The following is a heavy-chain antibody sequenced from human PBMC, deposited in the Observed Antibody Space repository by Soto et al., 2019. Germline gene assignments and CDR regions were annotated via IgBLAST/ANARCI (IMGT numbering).Heavy chain of an antibody. Sequence: PSETLSLTCVVSGYSISSDYYWGWIRQPPGKGLEWIGSIYQSSYTYYNSSLKSRVAISIDTSRNQFSLQLSSVTVADTAVYYCAAYRQSLPSRMWGQGIVLTVS. V-gene: IGHV4-38-2*01. CDR3: AAYRQSLPSRM. D-gene: IGHD5-12*01. J-gene: IGHJ1*01. CDR1: GYSISSDYY. CDR2: IYQSSYT.